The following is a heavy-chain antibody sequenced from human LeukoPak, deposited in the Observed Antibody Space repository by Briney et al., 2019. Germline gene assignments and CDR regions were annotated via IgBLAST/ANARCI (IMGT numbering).Heavy chain of an antibody. J-gene: IGHJ4*02. CDR1: GGSIRSRGDY. V-gene: IGHV4-39*01. CDR3: ATLWDRQPPVDN. D-gene: IGHD1-26*01. CDR2: IDYSGNT. Sequence: PSETLSLTCTVSGGSIRSRGDYWGWIRQPPGKGLEWVGSIDYSGNTYYNPSLKSRVTVSKDTSNNQFSLKVTSVTAADAAIYYCATLWDRQPPVDNWGQGTLVTVSS.